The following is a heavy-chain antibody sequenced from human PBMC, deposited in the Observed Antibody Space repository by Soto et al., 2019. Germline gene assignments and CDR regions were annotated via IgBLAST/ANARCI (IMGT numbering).Heavy chain of an antibody. Sequence: GGSLRLSCAASGFTFSSYSMNWVRQAPGKGLEWVSSISSSSSYIYYADSVKGRFTISRDNAKNSLYLQMNSLRAEDTAVYYCAAFVVVPTDAFDIWGQGTMVTVSS. V-gene: IGHV3-21*01. CDR3: AAFVVVPTDAFDI. J-gene: IGHJ3*02. CDR2: ISSSSSYI. CDR1: GFTFSSYS. D-gene: IGHD2-2*01.